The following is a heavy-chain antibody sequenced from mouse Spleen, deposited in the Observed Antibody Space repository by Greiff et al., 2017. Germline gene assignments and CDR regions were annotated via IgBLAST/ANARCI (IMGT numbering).Heavy chain of an antibody. Sequence: QVQLQQSGAELVRPGSSVKISCKASGYAFSSYWMNWVKQRPGQGLEWIGQIYPGDGDTNYNGKFKGKATLTADKSSSTAYMQLSSLTSEDSAVYFCARSAYYGKRSYFDVWGAGTTVTVSS. J-gene: IGHJ1*01. V-gene: IGHV1-80*01. CDR2: IYPGDGDT. CDR1: GYAFSSYW. CDR3: ARSAYYGKRSYFDV. D-gene: IGHD2-10*01.